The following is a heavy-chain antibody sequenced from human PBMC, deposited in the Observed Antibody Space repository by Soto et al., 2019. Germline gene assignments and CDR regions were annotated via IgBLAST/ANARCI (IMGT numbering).Heavy chain of an antibody. CDR1: GGTFNNYP. D-gene: IGHD5-12*01. J-gene: IGHJ6*02. V-gene: IGHV1-69*13. CDR3: ARGRGYSGDDHYYYFDMDV. Sequence: SVKVSCKASGGTFNNYPITWVRQAPGQGLEWMGGSIPIFGTANYAQKFQGRVTITVDESTSTAYMELSSLRSEGTAVYYCARGRGYSGDDHYYYFDMDVWGQGTTVTVSS. CDR2: SIPIFGTA.